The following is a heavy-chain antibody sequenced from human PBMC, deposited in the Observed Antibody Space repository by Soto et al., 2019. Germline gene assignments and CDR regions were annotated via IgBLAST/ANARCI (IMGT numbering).Heavy chain of an antibody. D-gene: IGHD1-1*01. CDR2: MSWDGSNT. CDR1: GFTFSSCA. Sequence: GESLTRAWAVSGFTFSSCAMRWVGQLPAEGLEWEAGMSWDGSNTDYANSVKGRLTISTDKSKNTRYLQMNSLIAEETAVYYLAGDGTCYLDFWGQGTLVTVSS. CDR3: AGDGTCYLDF. V-gene: IGHV3-30-3*01. J-gene: IGHJ4*02.